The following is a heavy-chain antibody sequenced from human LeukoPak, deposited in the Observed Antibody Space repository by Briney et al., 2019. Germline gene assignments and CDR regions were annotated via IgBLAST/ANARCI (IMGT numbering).Heavy chain of an antibody. CDR2: IKQDGSEK. Sequence: GGSLRLSCAASGFTFITYWMSWVRQAPGKGLEWVANIKQDGSEKYYVDSVKGRFTISRDNAKNSLYLQMNSLRAEDTAVYYCARDDGSGSYTFDYWGQGTLITVSS. J-gene: IGHJ4*02. V-gene: IGHV3-7*01. D-gene: IGHD3-10*01. CDR3: ARDDGSGSYTFDY. CDR1: GFTFITYW.